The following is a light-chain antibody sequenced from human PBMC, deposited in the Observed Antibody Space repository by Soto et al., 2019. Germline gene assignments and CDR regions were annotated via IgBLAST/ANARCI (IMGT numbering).Light chain of an antibody. CDR3: QHLNTYLIT. J-gene: IGKJ5*01. V-gene: IGKV1-9*01. CDR2: STS. Sequence: DIPLTQSPSFLSASVGDRVTITCRASQGISGFLARYQQKPGKAPKLLIYSTSTLETGVPSRFSGSASGTEFTLTISSLQPEDFATYYCQHLNTYLITFGQGTRLEIK. CDR1: QGISGF.